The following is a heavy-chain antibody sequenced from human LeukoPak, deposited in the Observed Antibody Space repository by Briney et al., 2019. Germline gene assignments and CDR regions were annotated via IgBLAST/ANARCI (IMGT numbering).Heavy chain of an antibody. CDR3: AREGTDTIFGVVTTRDYYYYMDV. J-gene: IGHJ6*03. D-gene: IGHD3-3*01. CDR1: GGSISSGGYS. Sequence: PSETLSLTCAVSGGSISSGGYSWSWIRQPPGKGLEWIGYIYHSGSTYYNPSLKSRVTMSVDTSKNQFSLKLSSVTAADTAVYYCAREGTDTIFGVVTTRDYYYYMDVWGKGTTVTVSS. CDR2: IYHSGST. V-gene: IGHV4-30-2*01.